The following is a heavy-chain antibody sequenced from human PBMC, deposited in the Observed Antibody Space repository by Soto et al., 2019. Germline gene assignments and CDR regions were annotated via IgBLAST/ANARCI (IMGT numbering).Heavy chain of an antibody. CDR3: ARVSGGPYSSSSTY. D-gene: IGHD6-6*01. CDR2: ISAYNGNT. V-gene: IGHV1-18*04. J-gene: IGHJ4*02. Sequence: ASLKVSCKASGYTFTSYGISWVRQAPGQGLEWMGWISAYNGNTNYAQKLQGRVNMTTDTSTSTAYMELRSLRSDDTAVYYCARVSGGPYSSSSTYWGQGTLVTVSS. CDR1: GYTFTSYG.